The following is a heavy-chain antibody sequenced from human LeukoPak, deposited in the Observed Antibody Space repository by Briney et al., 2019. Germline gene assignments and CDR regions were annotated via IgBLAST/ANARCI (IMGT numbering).Heavy chain of an antibody. D-gene: IGHD1-26*01. CDR2: ISSSGGTG. Sequence: PGGSLRLSCAASGFTFSSYEMNWVRQAPGKGLEWVSYISSSGGTGYYAYAAKGRCTISRDNAKNSLYLHMNSLTAEDPAVYYCARSGKYSRSFRDEGPPGYWGQGKLVTVSS. CDR1: GFTFSSYE. V-gene: IGHV3-48*03. CDR3: ARSGKYSRSFRDEGPPGY. J-gene: IGHJ4*02.